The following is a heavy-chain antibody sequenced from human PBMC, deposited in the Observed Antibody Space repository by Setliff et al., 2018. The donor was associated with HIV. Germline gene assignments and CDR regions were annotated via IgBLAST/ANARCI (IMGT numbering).Heavy chain of an antibody. CDR3: ARVPASWYTAPFDI. D-gene: IGHD6-13*01. Sequence: GASVKVSCKLSGYTLTELSMHWVRQAPGKGLEWMGGIIPIFGTANYAQKFQGRVTITADESTSTAYMELSSLRSEDTAVYYCARVPASWYTAPFDIWGQGTMVTVSS. CDR1: GYTLTELS. CDR2: IIPIFGTA. V-gene: IGHV1-69*13. J-gene: IGHJ3*02.